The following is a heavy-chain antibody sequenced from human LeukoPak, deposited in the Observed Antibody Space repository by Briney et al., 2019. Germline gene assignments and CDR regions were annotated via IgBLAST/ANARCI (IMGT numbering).Heavy chain of an antibody. Sequence: SVKVSCKASGGTFSSYAISWVRQAPGQGLEWMGGIIPIFGTANYAQKFQGRVTITADESTSTAYMELSSLRSEDTAVYYCARSSSLQSAFDPWGQGTLVTVSS. V-gene: IGHV1-69*01. CDR2: IIPIFGTA. D-gene: IGHD4-11*01. CDR1: GGTFSSYA. CDR3: ARSSSLQSAFDP. J-gene: IGHJ5*02.